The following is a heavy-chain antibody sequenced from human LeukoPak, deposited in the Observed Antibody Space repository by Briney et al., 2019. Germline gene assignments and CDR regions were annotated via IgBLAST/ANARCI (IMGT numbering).Heavy chain of an antibody. CDR3: ARDRGRYDSSGYYYEGYFDY. CDR2: LYYSGNT. CDR1: GGSTSSSTYY. D-gene: IGHD3-22*01. Sequence: PPETLSLTCTVPGGSTSSSTYYWGWTRQPPRKGLEWIGILYYSGNTYYNPPLKTRVPISVDTSKNQFSLKLSSVTAADTAVYYCARDRGRYDSSGYYYEGYFDYWGGGTLVSVSS. J-gene: IGHJ4*02. V-gene: IGHV4-39*02.